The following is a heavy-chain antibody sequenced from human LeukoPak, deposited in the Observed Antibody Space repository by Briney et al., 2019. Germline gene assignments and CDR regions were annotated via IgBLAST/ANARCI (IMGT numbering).Heavy chain of an antibody. CDR3: ARKTWVNPYDY. D-gene: IGHD1-26*01. CDR2: ISAYNGNT. Sequence: ASVKVSCKASGYTFTSYGISWVRQAPGQGLEWMGWISAYNGNTNYAQKFQGRVTMTRDTSISTAYMELSRLRSDDTAVYYCARKTWVNPYDYWGQGTLVTVSS. J-gene: IGHJ4*02. V-gene: IGHV1-18*01. CDR1: GYTFTSYG.